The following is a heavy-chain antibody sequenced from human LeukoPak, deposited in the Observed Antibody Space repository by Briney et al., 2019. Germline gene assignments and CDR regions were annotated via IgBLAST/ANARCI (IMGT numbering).Heavy chain of an antibody. D-gene: IGHD3-10*01. Sequence: KTSETLSLTCTVSGYSISSGFYWGWIRQSPEKGLEWIGTIYHSGGTYYSPSLKSRVTISVDTSKNQFSLKLSSVTAADTAVYYCARGYGGSGSYYYYGMDIWGQGTTVTVSS. V-gene: IGHV4-38-2*02. J-gene: IGHJ6*02. CDR3: ARGYGGSGSYYYYGMDI. CDR2: IYHSGGT. CDR1: GYSISSGFY.